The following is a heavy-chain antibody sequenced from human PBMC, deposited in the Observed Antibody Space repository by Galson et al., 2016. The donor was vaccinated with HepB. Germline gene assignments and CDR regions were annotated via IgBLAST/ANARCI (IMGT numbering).Heavy chain of an antibody. V-gene: IGHV3-74*01. Sequence: SLRPSCAASGFTFSRHWMHWVRQAPGKGLVWVSRIKTDGTYADSLEGRFTSTRDNAKNTLYLDMNSLRVEDTAIYYCARDGLGAFDLWGQGALVTVSS. CDR2: IKTDG. CDR3: ARDGLGAFDL. J-gene: IGHJ3*01. CDR1: GFTFSRHW. D-gene: IGHD7-27*01.